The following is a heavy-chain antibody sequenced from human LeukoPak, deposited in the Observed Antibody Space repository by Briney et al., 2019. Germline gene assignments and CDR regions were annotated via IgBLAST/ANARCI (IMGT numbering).Heavy chain of an antibody. CDR1: GFTFSSYW. V-gene: IGHV3-7*03. CDR2: IKQDGSEK. J-gene: IGHJ4*02. Sequence: GGSLRLSCAASGFTFSSYWMSWVRQAPGKGLEWVANIKQDGSEKYYMDSVKGRFTISRDNAKNSLYLQMNSLRAEDTAVYYCARDRSLYCSGGSCYYFDYWGQGTLVTVSS. D-gene: IGHD2-15*01. CDR3: ARDRSLYCSGGSCYYFDY.